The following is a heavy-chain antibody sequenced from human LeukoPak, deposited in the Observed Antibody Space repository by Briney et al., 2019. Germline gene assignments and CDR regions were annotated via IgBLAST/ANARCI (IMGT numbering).Heavy chain of an antibody. CDR1: GGSISSSSYF. V-gene: IGHV4-39*01. Sequence: PSETLSLTCTVSGGSISSSSYFWGWIRQPPGKGLEWIGSIYYSGSTYYNPSLKSRVTISVATSKNQFSLKLSSVTAADTAVYYCASHDFWSGHYFDYWGQGTLVTASS. CDR3: ASHDFWSGHYFDY. D-gene: IGHD3-3*01. J-gene: IGHJ4*02. CDR2: IYYSGST.